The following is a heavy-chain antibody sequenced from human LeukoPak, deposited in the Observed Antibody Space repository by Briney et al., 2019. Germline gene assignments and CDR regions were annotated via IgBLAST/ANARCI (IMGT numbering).Heavy chain of an antibody. CDR2: ISAYNGNT. V-gene: IGHV1-18*01. Sequence: ASVKVSCKASGYTFTSYGISWVRQAPGQGLEWMGWISAYNGNTNYAQKLQGRVTMTTDTSTSTAYMELRSLRSDDTAVYYCASHQWLNSRGWFDPWGQGTLVTVSS. CDR3: ASHQWLNSRGWFDP. J-gene: IGHJ5*02. D-gene: IGHD6-19*01. CDR1: GYTFTSYG.